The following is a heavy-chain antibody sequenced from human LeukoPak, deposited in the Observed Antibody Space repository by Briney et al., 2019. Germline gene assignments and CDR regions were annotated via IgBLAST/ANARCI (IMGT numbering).Heavy chain of an antibody. Sequence: SETLSLTCAVYGGSFSGYYWSWIRQTPGKGLEWIGEINHSGSTNYNPSLKSRVTISVDTSKNQFSLKLSSVTAADTAVYYCARWVRGGYFFDYWGQGTLVTVSS. D-gene: IGHD3-22*01. J-gene: IGHJ4*02. V-gene: IGHV4-34*01. CDR3: ARWVRGGYFFDY. CDR2: INHSGST. CDR1: GGSFSGYY.